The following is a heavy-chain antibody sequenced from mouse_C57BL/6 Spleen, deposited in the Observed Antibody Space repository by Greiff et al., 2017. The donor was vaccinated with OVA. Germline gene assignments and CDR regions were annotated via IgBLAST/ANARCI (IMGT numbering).Heavy chain of an antibody. J-gene: IGHJ3*01. Sequence: EVQLQQSGPELVKPGASVKISCKASGYTFTDYYMNWVKQSHGKSLEWIGDINPNNGGTSYNQKFKGKATLTVDKSSSTAYMELRSLTSEDSAVYYCAVANWDGGFAYWGQGTLVTVSA. D-gene: IGHD4-1*01. CDR3: AVANWDGGFAY. V-gene: IGHV1-26*01. CDR1: GYTFTDYY. CDR2: INPNNGGT.